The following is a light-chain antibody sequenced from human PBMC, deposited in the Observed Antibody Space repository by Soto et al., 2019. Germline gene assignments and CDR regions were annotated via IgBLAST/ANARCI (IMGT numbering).Light chain of an antibody. CDR3: ASYTTSSTYV. J-gene: IGLJ1*01. CDR2: DVS. V-gene: IGLV2-14*01. Sequence: QSSLTQPASVSGSPGQSIAISCTGTSSDVGGYSYVSWYQQQPGKAPKLVISDVSNRPSGVSDRFSGSKSGSTASLTISGLQTEDEVDYYCASYTTSSTYVFGTGTKVTVL. CDR1: SSDVGGYSY.